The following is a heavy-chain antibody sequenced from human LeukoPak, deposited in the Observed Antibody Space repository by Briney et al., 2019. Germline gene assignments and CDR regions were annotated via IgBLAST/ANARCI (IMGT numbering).Heavy chain of an antibody. V-gene: IGHV3-66*02. D-gene: IGHD6-19*01. J-gene: IGHJ4*02. CDR1: GVTVNNNY. Sequence: PGGSLRLSCAASGVTVNNNYMSWVRQAPGKGLEWVSVIYSGGSTYYTDSVKGRFTISRDNSKNALYLQMNSLKAEDTAVYYCARVASFYSSGWYYAYCGQGTLVTVSS. CDR2: IYSGGST. CDR3: ARVASFYSSGWYYAY.